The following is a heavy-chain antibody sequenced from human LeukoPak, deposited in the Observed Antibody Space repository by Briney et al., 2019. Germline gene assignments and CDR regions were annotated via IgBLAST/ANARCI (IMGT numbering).Heavy chain of an antibody. V-gene: IGHV3-30*02. J-gene: IGHJ4*02. CDR3: ATPVQRGAAGRYYFDY. Sequence: GRSLRLSCAASGFTFSSYGMHWVRQAPGKGLEWVAFIRYDGSNKYYADSVKGRFTISRDNSKNTLYLQMNSLRAEDTAVYYCATPVQRGAAGRYYFDYWGQGTLVTVSS. CDR2: IRYDGSNK. CDR1: GFTFSSYG. D-gene: IGHD6-25*01.